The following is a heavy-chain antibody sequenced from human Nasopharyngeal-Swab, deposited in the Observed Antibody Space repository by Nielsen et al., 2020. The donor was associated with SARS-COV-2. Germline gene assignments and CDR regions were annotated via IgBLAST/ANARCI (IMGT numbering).Heavy chain of an antibody. V-gene: IGHV3-9*01. CDR2: ISWNSGST. Sequence: GGSLRLSCAASGFTFDDYAMHWVRQAPGKGLEWVSGISWNSGSTGYADSVKGRFTISRDNAKNSLYLQMNSLRAEDTALYYCVKIDGYNYLYAFDIWGQGTMVTVSS. J-gene: IGHJ3*02. D-gene: IGHD5-24*01. CDR1: GFTFDDYA. CDR3: VKIDGYNYLYAFDI.